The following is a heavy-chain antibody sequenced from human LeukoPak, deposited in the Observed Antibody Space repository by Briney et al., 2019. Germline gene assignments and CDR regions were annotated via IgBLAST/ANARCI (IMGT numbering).Heavy chain of an antibody. CDR1: GGSISSYY. D-gene: IGHD2-21*01. J-gene: IGHJ4*02. CDR3: ARGVVIAPQTFDY. CDR2: IYYSGST. V-gene: IGHV4-59*01. Sequence: SETLSLTCTVSGGSISSYYLSWIRQPPGKGLEWIGYIYYSGSTNYKPSLKSRVTISVDTSKNQFSLKLSSVTAADTAVYYCARGVVIAPQTFDYWGQGTLVTVSS.